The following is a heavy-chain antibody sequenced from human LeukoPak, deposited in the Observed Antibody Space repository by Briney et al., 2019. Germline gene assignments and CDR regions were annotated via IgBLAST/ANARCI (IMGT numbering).Heavy chain of an antibody. V-gene: IGHV3-21*01. D-gene: IGHD2-8*01. Sequence: GGSLRLSCAASGFTFSSYSMNWVRQAPGKGLEWVSSISSSSSYIYYADSVKGRFTISRDNAKNSLYLQMNSQRAEDTAVYYCARAPYCTNGVCYAFDYWGQGTLVTVSS. J-gene: IGHJ4*02. CDR2: ISSSSSYI. CDR1: GFTFSSYS. CDR3: ARAPYCTNGVCYAFDY.